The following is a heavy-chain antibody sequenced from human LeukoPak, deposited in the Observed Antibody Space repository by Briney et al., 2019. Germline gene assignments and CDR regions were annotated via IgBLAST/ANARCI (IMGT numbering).Heavy chain of an antibody. D-gene: IGHD5-18*01. V-gene: IGHV1-8*01. Sequence: ASVKVSCKASGYTFTSYDINWVRQATGQGREWMGWMNPNSGNTGYAQKFQGRVTMTRNTSISTAYMELSSLRSEDTAVYYCALVTAMITSYYYMDVWGKGTTVTVSS. J-gene: IGHJ6*03. CDR3: ALVTAMITSYYYMDV. CDR2: MNPNSGNT. CDR1: GYTFTSYD.